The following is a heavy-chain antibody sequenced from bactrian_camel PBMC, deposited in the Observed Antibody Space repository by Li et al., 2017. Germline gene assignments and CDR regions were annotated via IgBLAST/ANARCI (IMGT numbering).Heavy chain of an antibody. CDR1: GYRYSTYC. CDR3: AAGKCDGSGTIAFSFEYNY. V-gene: IGHV3S53*01. Sequence: QLVESGGGSVQAGEPLRLSCVVSGYRYSTYCMGWFRQVPGNEREPLASIDSDGRTSVADSVKGRFTISQDGAKNTLYLQMNSLKPEDTAMYYCAAGKCDGSGTIAFSFEYNYWGQGTQVTVS. J-gene: IGHJ4*01. D-gene: IGHD4*01. CDR2: IDSDGRT.